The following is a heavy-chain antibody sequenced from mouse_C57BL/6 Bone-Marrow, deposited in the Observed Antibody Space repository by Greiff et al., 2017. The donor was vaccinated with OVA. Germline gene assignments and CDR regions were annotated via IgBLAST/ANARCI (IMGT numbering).Heavy chain of an antibody. CDR1: GFNIKDYY. CDR3: ALYYYGSSYCYAMDY. CDR2: IDPEDGET. D-gene: IGHD1-1*01. J-gene: IGHJ4*01. V-gene: IGHV14-2*01. Sequence: VQLQQSGAELVKPGASVKLSCTASGFNIKDYYMHWVNQRTEQGLEWIGRIDPEDGETKYAPKFQGKATITADTSSNTAYLQLSSLTSEDTAVYYCALYYYGSSYCYAMDYWGQRTSVTVSS.